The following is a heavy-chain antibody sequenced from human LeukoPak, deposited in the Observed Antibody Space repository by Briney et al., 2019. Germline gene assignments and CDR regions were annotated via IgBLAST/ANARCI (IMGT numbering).Heavy chain of an antibody. J-gene: IGHJ5*02. CDR2: IYPGDSDT. V-gene: IGHV5-51*01. Sequence: GESLQISCKGSGYSFTSYWIGWVRQMPGKGLEWMGIIYPGDSDTRYSPSFQGQVTISADKSISTAYLQWSSLKASDTAMYYCARHERNYDILTGALDWFDPWGQGTLVTVSS. CDR1: GYSFTSYW. D-gene: IGHD3-9*01. CDR3: ARHERNYDILTGALDWFDP.